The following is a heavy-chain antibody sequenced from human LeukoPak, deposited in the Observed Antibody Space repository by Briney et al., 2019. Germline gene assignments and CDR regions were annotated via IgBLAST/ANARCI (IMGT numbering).Heavy chain of an antibody. D-gene: IGHD5-18*01. V-gene: IGHV1-69*13. CDR3: ATKRGYSYGSPH. CDR1: GVTFSSYA. J-gene: IGHJ4*02. Sequence: ASVKVSCKASGVTFSSYAISWVRQAPGQGLEWMGGIIPIFGTANYAQKFQGRVTITADESTSTAYMELSSLRSEDTAVYYCATKRGYSYGSPHWGQGTLVTVSS. CDR2: IIPIFGTA.